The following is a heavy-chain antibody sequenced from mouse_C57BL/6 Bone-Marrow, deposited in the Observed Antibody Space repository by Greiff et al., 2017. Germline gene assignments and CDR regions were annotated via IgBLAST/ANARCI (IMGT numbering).Heavy chain of an antibody. V-gene: IGHV5-2*01. J-gene: IGHJ4*01. D-gene: IGHD1-1*01. CDR2: INSDGGST. Sequence: DVMLVESGGGLVQPGESLKLSCESNEYEFPSHDMSWVRKTPEKRLELVAAINSDGGSTYYPDTMERRFIISRDNTKKTLYLQMSSLRSEDTALYYCARHSHYYGSSYAMDYWGQGTSVTVSS. CDR3: ARHSHYYGSSYAMDY. CDR1: EYEFPSHD.